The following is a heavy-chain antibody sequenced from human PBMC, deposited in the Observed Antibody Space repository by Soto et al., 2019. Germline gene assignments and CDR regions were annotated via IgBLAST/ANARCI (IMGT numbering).Heavy chain of an antibody. V-gene: IGHV3-74*01. Sequence: EVQLVESGGGLVQPGGSLRLSCAASGFTFSSSWMHWVRQAPGKGLVWVSRINGDGGTTDYADSVKGRFTISRDNAKNKLYLQMHSLRGEDTAVYYCASIVDPPLDCWGQGTLVTVSS. CDR1: GFTFSSSW. D-gene: IGHD2-21*01. CDR3: ASIVDPPLDC. J-gene: IGHJ4*02. CDR2: INGDGGTT.